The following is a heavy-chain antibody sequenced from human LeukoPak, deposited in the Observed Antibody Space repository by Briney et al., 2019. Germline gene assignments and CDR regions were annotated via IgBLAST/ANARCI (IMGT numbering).Heavy chain of an antibody. CDR1: GGTFSSYA. CDR2: TIPIFGTA. J-gene: IGHJ4*02. D-gene: IGHD4-17*01. V-gene: IGHV1-69*01. Sequence: SVKVSCKASGGTFSSYAISWVRQAPGQGLEWMGGTIPIFGTANYAQKFQGRVTITADESTSTAYMELSSLRSEDTAVYYCARDMGGDYTQFHFDYWGQGTLVTVSS. CDR3: ARDMGGDYTQFHFDY.